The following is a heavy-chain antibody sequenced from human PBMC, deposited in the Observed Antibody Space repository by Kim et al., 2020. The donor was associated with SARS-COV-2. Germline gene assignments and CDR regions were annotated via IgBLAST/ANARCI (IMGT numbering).Heavy chain of an antibody. J-gene: IGHJ4*02. CDR3: ASLIAAAGYFDY. D-gene: IGHD6-13*01. Sequence: SETLSLTCAVYGGSFSGYYWSWIRQPPGKGLEWIGEINHSGSTNYNPSLKSRVTISVDTSKNQFSLKLSSVTAADTAVYYCASLIAAAGYFDYWGQGTLVTVSS. CDR1: GGSFSGYY. V-gene: IGHV4-34*01. CDR2: INHSGST.